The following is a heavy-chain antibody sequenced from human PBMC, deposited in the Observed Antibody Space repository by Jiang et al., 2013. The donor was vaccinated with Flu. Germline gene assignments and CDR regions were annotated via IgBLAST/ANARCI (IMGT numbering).Heavy chain of an antibody. Sequence: GLVQPGGSLRLSCVASGFTFNNYAMTWVRQAPGKGLEWVSAISASGDNKYYADSVRGRFTMSRDNSKTTVFLQMNSLRAEDTAVYYCAKAPPGTTATYHGMDVWGQGTTVTVSS. CDR3: AKAPPGTTATYHGMDV. V-gene: IGHV3-23*01. D-gene: IGHD1/OR15-1a*01. J-gene: IGHJ6*02. CDR1: GFTFNNYA. CDR2: ISASGDNK.